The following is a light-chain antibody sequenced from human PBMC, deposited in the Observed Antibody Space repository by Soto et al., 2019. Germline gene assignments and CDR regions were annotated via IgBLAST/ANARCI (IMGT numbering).Light chain of an antibody. CDR2: GAS. J-gene: IGKJ1*01. CDR1: QSVSID. Sequence: EIVLTQSPSTLSLSPGERATLSCRASQSVSIDLAWYQQKPGQAPRLLVYGASTRATDIPATFTGSGSGTEFTLTISSLKSEDIAVYYCQQYNKWPQTFGQGTKVDIK. CDR3: QQYNKWPQT. V-gene: IGKV3-15*01.